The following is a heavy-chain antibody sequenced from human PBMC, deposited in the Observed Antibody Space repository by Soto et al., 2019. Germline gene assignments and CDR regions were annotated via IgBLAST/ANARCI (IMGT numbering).Heavy chain of an antibody. Sequence: EVQLLESGGGLVQPGGSLRLSCAASGFTFSSYAMRWVRQAPVKGLEWVSAISGSGDSTYYADSVKGRFTISRDNSKNTLYLQMNSLRAEATAVYYCARRGSGSYYDSWGQGTLVTVSS. CDR1: GFTFSSYA. J-gene: IGHJ4*02. D-gene: IGHD1-26*01. V-gene: IGHV3-23*01. CDR2: ISGSGDST. CDR3: ARRGSGSYYDS.